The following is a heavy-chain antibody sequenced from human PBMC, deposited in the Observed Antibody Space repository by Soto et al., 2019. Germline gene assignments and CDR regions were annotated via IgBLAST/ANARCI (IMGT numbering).Heavy chain of an antibody. Sequence: GESLKISCKGSGYSFTSYWISWVRQMPGKGLEWMGRIDPSDSYTNYSPSFQGHVTISADKSISTAYLQWSSLKASDTAMYYCAITWNYYGSGSSKFDYWGQGTLVTAPQ. CDR1: GYSFTSYW. V-gene: IGHV5-10-1*01. CDR2: IDPSDSYT. J-gene: IGHJ4*02. CDR3: AITWNYYGSGSSKFDY. D-gene: IGHD3-10*01.